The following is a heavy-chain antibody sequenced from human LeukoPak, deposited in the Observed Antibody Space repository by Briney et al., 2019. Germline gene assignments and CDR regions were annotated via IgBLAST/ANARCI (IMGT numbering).Heavy chain of an antibody. D-gene: IGHD2-15*01. CDR1: GGSISSSSYY. Sequence: PSETLSLTCTVSGGSISSSSYYWGWIRQPPGKGLEWIGSIYYSGSTYYNPSLKSRVTISVDTSKNQFSLKLSSVTAADTAVYYCAGGPNCSGGSCLKYWGQGTLVTVSS. CDR3: AGGPNCSGGSCLKY. J-gene: IGHJ4*02. V-gene: IGHV4-39*07. CDR2: IYYSGST.